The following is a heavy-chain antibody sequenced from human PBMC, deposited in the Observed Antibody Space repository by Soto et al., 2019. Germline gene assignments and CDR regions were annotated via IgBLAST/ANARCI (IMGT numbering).Heavy chain of an antibody. CDR2: INHSGST. Sequence: SETLSLTCAVYGGSFSGYYWSWIRQPPGKGLEWIGEINHSGSTNYNPSLKSRVTISVDTSKNQFSLKLSSVTAADTAVYYCARESQDIVVVPAALYYMDVWGKGTTVTVSS. V-gene: IGHV4-34*01. J-gene: IGHJ6*03. D-gene: IGHD2-2*01. CDR1: GGSFSGYY. CDR3: ARESQDIVVVPAALYYMDV.